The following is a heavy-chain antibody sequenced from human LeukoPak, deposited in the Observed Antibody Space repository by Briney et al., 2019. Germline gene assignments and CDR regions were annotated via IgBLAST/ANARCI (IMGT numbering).Heavy chain of an antibody. D-gene: IGHD3-22*01. CDR2: TSWNSGSI. CDR3: AKDTDYDSSGYSRYFQH. CDR1: GFTFDDYA. J-gene: IGHJ1*01. V-gene: IGHV3-9*01. Sequence: PGRSLRLSCAASGFTFDDYAMHWVRQAPGKGLEWVSGTSWNSGSIGYADSVKGRFTISRDNAKNSLYLQMNSLRAEDTALYYCAKDTDYDSSGYSRYFQHWGQGTLVTVSS.